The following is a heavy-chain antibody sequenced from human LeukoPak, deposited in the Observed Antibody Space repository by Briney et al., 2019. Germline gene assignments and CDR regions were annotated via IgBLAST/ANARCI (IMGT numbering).Heavy chain of an antibody. CDR2: IYYSGST. CDR3: ARQQSDTSLFDP. CDR1: GVSISSSSYY. Sequence: SETLSLTCTVSGVSISSSSYYWGWIRQPPGKGLEWIGSIYYSGSTYYNPSLKSRVTISVDTSKNQFSLKLSSVTAADTGVYFCARQQSDTSLFDPWGQGTLVTVSS. V-gene: IGHV4-39*01. D-gene: IGHD2-21*02. J-gene: IGHJ5*02.